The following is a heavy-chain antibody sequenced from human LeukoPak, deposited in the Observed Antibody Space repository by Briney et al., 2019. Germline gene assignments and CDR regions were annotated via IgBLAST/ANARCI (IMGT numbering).Heavy chain of an antibody. V-gene: IGHV3-30*04. Sequence: PGGSLRLSCAASGFTFSSYAMHWVRQAPGKGLEWVAVISYDGSNKYYADSVKGRFTISRDNSKNTLYLQMNGLRAEDTAVYYCAKRWYYDSSGSMVAIDHWGQGTLVTVSS. J-gene: IGHJ4*02. CDR1: GFTFSSYA. D-gene: IGHD3-22*01. CDR2: ISYDGSNK. CDR3: AKRWYYDSSGSMVAIDH.